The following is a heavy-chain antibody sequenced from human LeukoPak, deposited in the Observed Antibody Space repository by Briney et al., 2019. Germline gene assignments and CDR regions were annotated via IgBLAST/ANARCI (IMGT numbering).Heavy chain of an antibody. CDR3: ARGNSRGSIYFQH. J-gene: IGHJ1*01. D-gene: IGHD6-13*01. CDR2: IIPIFGTA. CDR1: GGTFSSYA. V-gene: IGHV1-69*06. Sequence: SVKVSCKASGGTFSSYAISWVRQAPGQGLEWMGGIIPIFGTANYAQKFQGRVTITADKSTSTAYMELSSLRAEDTAVYCCARGNSRGSIYFQHLGRAPWSPSPQ.